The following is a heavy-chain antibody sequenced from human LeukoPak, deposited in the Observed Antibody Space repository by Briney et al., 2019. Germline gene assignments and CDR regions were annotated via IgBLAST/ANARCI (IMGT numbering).Heavy chain of an antibody. V-gene: IGHV3-53*01. J-gene: IGHJ5*02. CDR3: ASRGIVELKFDP. CDR1: GFTVSSDY. CDR2: IYAGGST. Sequence: PGGSLRLSCAASGFTVSSDYMSWVRQAPGKGLEWVSLIYAGGSTYYADSVKGRFTISRDNSKNTLYLQMNSLRAEDTAVYYCASRGIVELKFDPWGQGTLVTVSS. D-gene: IGHD3-10*01.